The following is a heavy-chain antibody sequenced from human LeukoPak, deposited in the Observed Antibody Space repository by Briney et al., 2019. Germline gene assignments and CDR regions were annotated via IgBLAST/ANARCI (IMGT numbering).Heavy chain of an antibody. D-gene: IGHD3-16*02. CDR2: FDPEDGET. CDR3: ATLGGVIVLDAFDI. CDR1: GYTLTELS. J-gene: IGHJ3*02. Sequence: ASVKVSCKVSGYTLTELSMHWVRQAPGKGLEWMGGFDPEDGETIYAQKFQGRVTMTEDTSTDTAYMELSSLRSEDTAVYYCATLGGVIVLDAFDIWAKGQWSPSLQ. V-gene: IGHV1-24*01.